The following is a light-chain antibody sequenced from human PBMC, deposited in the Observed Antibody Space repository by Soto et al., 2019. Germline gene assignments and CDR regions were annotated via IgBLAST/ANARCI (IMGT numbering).Light chain of an antibody. J-gene: IGKJ1*01. CDR3: QKYNSAPET. V-gene: IGKV1-27*01. CDR2: AAS. CDR1: RSISDW. Sequence: DIQMTQSPSSLSPSVGDRVTITCRASRSISDWLAWYQQKPGKVPKLLIYAASTLQSGVPSRFSGSGSGTDFTLTISSLQPEDVATYYCQKYNSAPETFGQGTKVDIK.